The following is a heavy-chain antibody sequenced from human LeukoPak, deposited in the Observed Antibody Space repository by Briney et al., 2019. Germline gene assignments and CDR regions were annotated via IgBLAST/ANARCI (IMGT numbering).Heavy chain of an antibody. CDR3: AKRYASLQGRYYFDY. Sequence: GSLRLSCAASGFTFSSYAMSWVRQAPGKGLEWVSAISGSGGSTYYADSVKGRFTISRDNSKNTLYLQMNSLRAEDTAVYYCAKRYASLQGRYYFDYWGQGTLVTVSS. CDR1: GFTFSSYA. V-gene: IGHV3-23*01. J-gene: IGHJ4*02. CDR2: ISGSGGST. D-gene: IGHD1-1*01.